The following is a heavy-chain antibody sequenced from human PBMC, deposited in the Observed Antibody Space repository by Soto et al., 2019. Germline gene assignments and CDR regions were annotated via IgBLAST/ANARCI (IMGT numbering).Heavy chain of an antibody. CDR3: AHRRPPFGYWGGGYFDY. V-gene: IGHV2-5*02. Sequence: QITLKESGPVRVKPTQTLALTCTFSGFSLTTSGVGVGWIRQPPGKALEWLAFIYWDDDKRYSPSLKSRLTNPKEPHKNPGVPKMTHKGPGDTGTFYCAHRRPPFGYWGGGYFDYWGQGTLVTVSS. CDR2: IYWDDDK. CDR1: GFSLTTSGVG. J-gene: IGHJ4*02. D-gene: IGHD7-27*01.